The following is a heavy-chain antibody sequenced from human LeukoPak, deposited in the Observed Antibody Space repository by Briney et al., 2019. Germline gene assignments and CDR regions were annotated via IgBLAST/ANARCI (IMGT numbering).Heavy chain of an antibody. Sequence: GGSLRLSCAASGFTFDDYAMHWVRQAPGKGLEWVSGISWNSGSIGYADSVKGRFTISRDNAKNSLYLQMNSLRAEDTAVYYCAREGGSRYGYDYWGQGTLVTVSS. V-gene: IGHV3-9*01. CDR3: AREGGSRYGYDY. CDR2: ISWNSGSI. D-gene: IGHD5-18*01. CDR1: GFTFDDYA. J-gene: IGHJ4*02.